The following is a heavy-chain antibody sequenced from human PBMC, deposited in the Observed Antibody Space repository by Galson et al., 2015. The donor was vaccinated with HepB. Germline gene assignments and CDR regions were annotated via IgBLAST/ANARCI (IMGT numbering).Heavy chain of an antibody. CDR1: GFTFDDYT. V-gene: IGHV3-43*01. D-gene: IGHD3-3*01. CDR2: ISWDGGST. Sequence: SLRLSCAASGFTFDDYTMHWVRQAPGKGLEWVSLISWDGGSTYYADSVKGRFTISRDNSKNSLYLQMNSLRAEDTAVYYCARGPRLYDFWSGFSANYYFDYWGQGTLVTVSS. J-gene: IGHJ4*02. CDR3: ARGPRLYDFWSGFSANYYFDY.